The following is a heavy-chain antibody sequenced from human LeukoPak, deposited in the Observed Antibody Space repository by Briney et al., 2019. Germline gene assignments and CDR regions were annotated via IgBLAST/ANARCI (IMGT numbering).Heavy chain of an antibody. J-gene: IGHJ3*02. D-gene: IGHD3-10*01. CDR1: GYTFTSYG. CDR2: ISAYNSNT. Sequence: ASVKVSCKASGYTFTSYGISWVRQAPGQGLEWMGWISAYNSNTNYAQKLQGRVTMTTDTSTSTAYMELRSLRSDDTAVYYCAREMPAYYYGSGSYLHDAFDIWGQGTMVTVSS. CDR3: AREMPAYYYGSGSYLHDAFDI. V-gene: IGHV1-18*01.